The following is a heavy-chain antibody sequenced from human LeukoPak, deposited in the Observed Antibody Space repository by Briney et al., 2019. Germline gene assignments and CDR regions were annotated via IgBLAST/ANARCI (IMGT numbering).Heavy chain of an antibody. D-gene: IGHD3-3*01. CDR1: GFTFSSYG. CDR3: AKDRGYYDFWSGYYTGSSLTV. Sequence: GGSLRLSCAASGFTFSSYGMHWVRQAPGKGLEWVAFIRYDGSNKYYADSVKGRFTISRDNSKNTLYLQMNSLRAEDTAVYYCAKDRGYYDFWSGYYTGSSLTVWGQGTLVTVSS. J-gene: IGHJ4*02. CDR2: IRYDGSNK. V-gene: IGHV3-30*02.